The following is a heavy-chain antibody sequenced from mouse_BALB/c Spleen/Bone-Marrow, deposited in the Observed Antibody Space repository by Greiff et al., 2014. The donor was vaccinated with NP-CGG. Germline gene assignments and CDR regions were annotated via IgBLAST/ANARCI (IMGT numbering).Heavy chain of an antibody. CDR1: GYSFTDYT. CDR2: FNPYNDVS. CDR3: ARGGTAWFTY. J-gene: IGHJ3*01. D-gene: IGHD4-1*01. V-gene: IGHV1-18*01. Sequence: VHVKQSGPELVKPGASMKISCKASGYSFTDYTMNWVKQSHGKNLEWIGLFNPYNDVSTYNQKFKGKATLTVDKSSSTAYMELLSLTSEDSAVYYRARGGTAWFTYWGQGTLVTVSA.